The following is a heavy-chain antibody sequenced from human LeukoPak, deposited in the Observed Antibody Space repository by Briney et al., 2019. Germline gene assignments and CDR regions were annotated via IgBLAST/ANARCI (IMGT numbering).Heavy chain of an antibody. Sequence: SETLSLTCAVYGGSFSGYYWSWIRQPPGKGLEWIGEINHSGSTNYNPSLKSRVTISVDTSKNQFSLKLSSVPAADTAVYYCARKTRRDGYIDYWGQGTLVTVSS. CDR1: GGSFSGYY. J-gene: IGHJ4*02. V-gene: IGHV4-34*01. CDR3: ARKTRRDGYIDY. D-gene: IGHD5-24*01. CDR2: INHSGST.